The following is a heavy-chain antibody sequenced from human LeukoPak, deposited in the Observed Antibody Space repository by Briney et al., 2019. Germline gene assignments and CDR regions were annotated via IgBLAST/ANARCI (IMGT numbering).Heavy chain of an antibody. Sequence: SETLSLTCTVSGGSISSSSYYWGWIRQPPGKGLEWIGSIYYSGSTNYNPSLKSRVNISLDTSKNHFSLKLSSVTAADTAVYYCARATYDYVWGTSRTANFDYWGQGTLVTVSS. J-gene: IGHJ4*02. CDR3: ARATYDYVWGTSRTANFDY. CDR2: IYYSGST. D-gene: IGHD3-16*01. V-gene: IGHV4-39*07. CDR1: GGSISSSSYY.